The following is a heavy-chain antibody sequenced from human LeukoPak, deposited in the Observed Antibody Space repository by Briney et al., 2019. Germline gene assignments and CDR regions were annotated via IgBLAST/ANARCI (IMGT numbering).Heavy chain of an antibody. CDR2: IKQDGSEK. Sequence: GGSLRLSCAASGFTFSSYWMSWVRQAPGKGLECVANIKQDGSEKYYVDSVKGRFTISRDNAKNSLYLQMNSLRAEDTAVYYCARDARITIFGVVIGGFDYWGQGTLVTVSS. D-gene: IGHD3-3*01. J-gene: IGHJ4*02. V-gene: IGHV3-7*01. CDR3: ARDARITIFGVVIGGFDY. CDR1: GFTFSSYW.